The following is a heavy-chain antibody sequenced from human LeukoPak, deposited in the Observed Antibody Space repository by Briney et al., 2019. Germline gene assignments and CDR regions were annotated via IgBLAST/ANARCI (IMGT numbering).Heavy chain of an antibody. Sequence: GGSLRLSCAASGFTFSTYWMTWVRQAPGKGLDWVGNVKQDGSETYYADSLKGRFTISRDNAKSALYLQMNSLRAEDTAVYYCARDAAYDFRNPYRYFQHWGQGTLVTVSS. CDR2: VKQDGSET. J-gene: IGHJ1*01. CDR1: GFTFSTYW. CDR3: ARDAAYDFRNPYRYFQH. V-gene: IGHV3-7*01. D-gene: IGHD3-3*01.